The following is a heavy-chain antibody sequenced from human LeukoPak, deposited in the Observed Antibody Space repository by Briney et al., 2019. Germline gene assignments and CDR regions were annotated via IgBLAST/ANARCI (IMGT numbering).Heavy chain of an antibody. CDR1: GFTFSSYA. V-gene: IGHV3-23*01. J-gene: IGHJ6*03. D-gene: IGHD2-15*01. CDR2: VSGSGSST. CDR3: ARGYCSGGSCYSWSDYYYYYMDV. Sequence: PGGSLRLSCAASGFTFSSYAMSWARQAPGMGLEWVSAVSGSGSSTYYADSVKGRFTISRDNSKNTLYLQMNSLRAEDTAVYYCARGYCSGGSCYSWSDYYYYYMDVWGKGTTVTVSS.